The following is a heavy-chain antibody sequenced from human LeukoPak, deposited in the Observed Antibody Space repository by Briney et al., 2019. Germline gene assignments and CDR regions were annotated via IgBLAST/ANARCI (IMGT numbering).Heavy chain of an antibody. CDR3: ARIRGDYHYIMDV. CDR1: GFTFSTYS. Sequence: GGSLRLSCAASGFTFSTYSMNWVRQAPGKGLEWVSYISGGSGIMYYAESVKGRFTVSRDNAKSSLCLQVNSLRAEDTAVYYCARIRGDYHYIMDVWGQGTTVTVSS. J-gene: IGHJ6*02. CDR2: ISGGSGIM. V-gene: IGHV3-48*04. D-gene: IGHD4-17*01.